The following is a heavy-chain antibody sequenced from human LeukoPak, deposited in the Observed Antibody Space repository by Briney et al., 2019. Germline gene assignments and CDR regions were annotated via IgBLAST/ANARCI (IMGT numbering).Heavy chain of an antibody. J-gene: IGHJ4*02. CDR1: GFTVSNNY. Sequence: NPGGSLRLSCAASGFTVSNNYMSWVRQAPGKGLEWVSVIYSGGSTYYADSVKGRFTISRDNFRNTLFLQINSLRAEDTAVYYCARGRVSVYSSSWYYDYWGQGTLVTVSS. V-gene: IGHV3-66*01. D-gene: IGHD6-13*01. CDR2: IYSGGST. CDR3: ARGRVSVYSSSWYYDY.